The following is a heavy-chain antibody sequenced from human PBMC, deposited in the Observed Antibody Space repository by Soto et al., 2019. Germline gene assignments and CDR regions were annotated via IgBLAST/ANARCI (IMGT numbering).Heavy chain of an antibody. Sequence: GESLKISCKGSGYSFTSYWIGWVRQMPGKGLEWMGITHPGDSDTKYSPTFEGQVTISTDKSISTAYLQWRSLQTSDTATYYCARQGRDGHNQGYGMDVWGQGTTVTVSS. CDR2: THPGDSDT. CDR1: GYSFTSYW. J-gene: IGHJ6*02. D-gene: IGHD2-15*01. CDR3: ARQGRDGHNQGYGMDV. V-gene: IGHV5-51*01.